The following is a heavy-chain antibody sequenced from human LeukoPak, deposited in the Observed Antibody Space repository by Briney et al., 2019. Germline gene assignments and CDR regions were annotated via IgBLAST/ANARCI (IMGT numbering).Heavy chain of an antibody. V-gene: IGHV3-23*01. CDR2: ISGSGGST. J-gene: IGHJ4*02. CDR3: AKGLRVCRSGGSCYYYVFDY. CDR1: GFTFSSYA. Sequence: GGSLRLSCATSGFTFSSYAMSWVRQAPGKGLEWVSAISGSGGSTYYADSVKGRFTISRDNSKNTLYLQMNSLRAEDTAVYYCAKGLRVCRSGGSCYYYVFDYWGQGTLVTASS. D-gene: IGHD2-15*01.